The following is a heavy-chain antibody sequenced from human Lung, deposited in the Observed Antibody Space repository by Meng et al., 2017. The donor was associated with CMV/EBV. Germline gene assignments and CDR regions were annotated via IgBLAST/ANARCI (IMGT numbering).Heavy chain of an antibody. J-gene: IGHJ6*02. Sequence: GESMMISCAASEFSFSSYAMTWVRQAPGTGLEWVSSISGVDGSTYYTDSGKGRFTISRDNSKNSLYLQINSLRAEDTAVYYCAKNYYDFWSGYFPPTNAIDAWGQGTTVTVSS. V-gene: IGHV3-23*01. D-gene: IGHD3-3*01. CDR1: EFSFSSYA. CDR2: ISGVDGST. CDR3: AKNYYDFWSGYFPPTNAIDA.